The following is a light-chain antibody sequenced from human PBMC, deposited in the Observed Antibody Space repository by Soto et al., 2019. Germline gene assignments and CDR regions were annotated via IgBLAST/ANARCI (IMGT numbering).Light chain of an antibody. CDR1: SSDVGGHNY. J-gene: IGLJ2*01. Sequence: QSVMTQPPSAPGSPGHAVAIACTGTSSDVGGHNYVSWYQQRPGKAPKLIIYEVTQRPSGVSDRFSGSKSGNTATLTVSGLQAEDEADYRCTSSAGITNLVFGAGTQLTVL. V-gene: IGLV2-8*01. CDR3: TSSAGITNLV. CDR2: EVT.